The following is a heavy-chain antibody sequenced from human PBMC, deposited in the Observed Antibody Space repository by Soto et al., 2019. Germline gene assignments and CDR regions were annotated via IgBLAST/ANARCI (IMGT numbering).Heavy chain of an antibody. CDR3: AREGADFLVTDWHFDL. J-gene: IGHJ2*01. CDR2: IWYDGSNK. D-gene: IGHD2-21*02. CDR1: GFTFSSYG. V-gene: IGHV3-33*01. Sequence: QVQLVESGGGVVQPGRSLRLSCAASGFTFSSYGMHWVRQAPGKGLEWVAVIWYDGSNKYYADSVKGRFTISRDNSKNTLYLQMNSLRAEDTAVYYCAREGADFLVTDWHFDLWGRGTLVTVSS.